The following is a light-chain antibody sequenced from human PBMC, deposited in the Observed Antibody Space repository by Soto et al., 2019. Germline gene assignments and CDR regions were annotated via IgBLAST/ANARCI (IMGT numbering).Light chain of an antibody. CDR3: QQCGPSLRFT. J-gene: IGKJ2*01. CDR2: GTS. Sequence: EVVLTQSPDTLSLSPGETATLSCSASQAVTGNYLAWYQQKPGQAPRLLIYGTSNRATGIPDRFSGSGSGTDFTLTISRLEPEDFAVYYCQQCGPSLRFTFGQGTKLEIK. CDR1: QAVTGNY. V-gene: IGKV3-20*01.